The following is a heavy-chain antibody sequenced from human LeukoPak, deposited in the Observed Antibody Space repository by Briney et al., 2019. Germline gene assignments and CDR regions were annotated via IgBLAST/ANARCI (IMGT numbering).Heavy chain of an antibody. D-gene: IGHD3-16*01. J-gene: IGHJ4*02. Sequence: GGSLRLSCAASGFTFSSYAMSWVRQAPGKGLEWVSSSSGSGGSTYYADSVKGRFTISRDNSKNTLYLQMNSLRAEDTAVYYCAKYIGEKGSYVVFDYWGQGTLVTVSS. CDR3: AKYIGEKGSYVVFDY. V-gene: IGHV3-23*01. CDR1: GFTFSSYA. CDR2: SSGSGGST.